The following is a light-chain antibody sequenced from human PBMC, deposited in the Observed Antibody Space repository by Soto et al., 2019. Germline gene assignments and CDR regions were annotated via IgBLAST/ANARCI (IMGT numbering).Light chain of an antibody. J-gene: IGKJ1*01. Sequence: EIVLTQSPGTLSLSPVEGATLSCRASQSVSILLAWYQQKPGRAPRLLIYTASTRATDIPDRFSGSGSVTDFTLTISRLEPEDVAVYYCQQYGSSPWAFGQGTKVDIK. CDR2: TAS. CDR3: QQYGSSPWA. V-gene: IGKV3-20*01. CDR1: QSVSIL.